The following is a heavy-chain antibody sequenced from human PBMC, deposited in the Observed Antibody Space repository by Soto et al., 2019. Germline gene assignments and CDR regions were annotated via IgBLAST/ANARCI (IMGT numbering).Heavy chain of an antibody. Sequence: QVQLQQWGAGLLKPSETLSLTCAVYGGSFSGYYWSWIRQPPGKGLEWIGEINHSGSTNYNPSLKSRVTISVDTSKNQFSLKLSSVTAADTGVYYCARGPANSTGNDYWGQGTLVTVSS. J-gene: IGHJ4*02. CDR3: ARGPANSTGNDY. D-gene: IGHD6-19*01. CDR2: INHSGST. CDR1: GGSFSGYY. V-gene: IGHV4-34*01.